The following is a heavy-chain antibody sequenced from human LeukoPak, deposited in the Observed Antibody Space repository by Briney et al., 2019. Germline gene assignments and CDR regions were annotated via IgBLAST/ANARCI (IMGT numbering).Heavy chain of an antibody. J-gene: IGHJ4*02. V-gene: IGHV3-23*01. CDR2: ISGSGGST. Sequence: GGSLRLSCAASGFTFSSYAMSWFRQAPGKGREGSSAISGSGGSTYYADSVKGRFTISRDNSKNTLYLQMNSLRAEDTAVYYCANAYGSGSYYNVGDYWGQGTLVTVSS. CDR1: GFTFSSYA. CDR3: ANAYGSGSYYNVGDY. D-gene: IGHD3-10*01.